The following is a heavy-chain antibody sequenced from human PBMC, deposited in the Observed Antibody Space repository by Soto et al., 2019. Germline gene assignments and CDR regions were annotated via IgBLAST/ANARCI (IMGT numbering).Heavy chain of an antibody. CDR3: ARPQRTTYSSIYYFDY. D-gene: IGHD2-21*01. CDR1: GYTFTNYA. CDR2: ISAYNGDT. J-gene: IGHJ4*02. Sequence: VQLVQSGAEVKKPGASVKVSCKASGYTFTNYAISWVRQAPGQGLEWMGRISAYNGDTNYAQMVQGRVTMTTDTSTSTAYMELRSLRSDDTAVYYCARPQRTTYSSIYYFDYWGQGTLVTVSS. V-gene: IGHV1-18*01.